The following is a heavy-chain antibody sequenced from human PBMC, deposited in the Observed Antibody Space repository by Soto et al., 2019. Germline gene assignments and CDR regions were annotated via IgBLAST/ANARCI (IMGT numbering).Heavy chain of an antibody. V-gene: IGHV1-2*04. CDR1: GYTFTGYY. Sequence: ASVKVSCKASGYTFTGYYMHWVRQAPGEGLEWMGWINPNSGGTNYAQKFQGWVTMTRDTSISTAYMELSRLRSDDTAVYYCARDPGVAGGPYYYYGMDVWGQGTTVTVSS. J-gene: IGHJ6*02. D-gene: IGHD6-19*01. CDR3: ARDPGVAGGPYYYYGMDV. CDR2: INPNSGGT.